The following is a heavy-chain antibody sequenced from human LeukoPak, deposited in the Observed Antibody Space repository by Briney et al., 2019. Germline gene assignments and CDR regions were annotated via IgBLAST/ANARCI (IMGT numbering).Heavy chain of an antibody. D-gene: IGHD1-7*01. J-gene: IGHJ4*02. Sequence: GGSLRLSCAASGFTFRSYWMHWVRQAPGKGLVWVSRINGDGSSTSYADSVKGRFTISRDNAKNTLYLQMNSLRAEDTAVYYCAGGELLLDYRGQGTLVTVSS. V-gene: IGHV3-74*01. CDR3: AGGELLLDY. CDR2: INGDGSST. CDR1: GFTFRSYW.